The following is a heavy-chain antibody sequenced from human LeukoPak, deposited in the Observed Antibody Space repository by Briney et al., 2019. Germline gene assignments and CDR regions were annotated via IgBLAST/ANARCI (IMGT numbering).Heavy chain of an antibody. CDR3: ANGYCTNGVCYPYYYYYMDV. D-gene: IGHD2-8*01. V-gene: IGHV3-30*18. CDR1: GFTFSSYG. J-gene: IGHJ6*03. CDR2: ISYDGSNK. Sequence: GGSLRLSCAASGFTFSSYGMHWVRQAPGKGLEWVAVISYDGSNKYYADSVKGRFAISRDNSKNTLYLQMNSLRAEDTAVYYCANGYCTNGVCYPYYYYYMDVWGKGTTVTVSS.